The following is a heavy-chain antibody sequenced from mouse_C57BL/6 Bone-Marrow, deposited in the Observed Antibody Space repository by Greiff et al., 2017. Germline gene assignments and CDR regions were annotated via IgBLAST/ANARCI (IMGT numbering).Heavy chain of an antibody. CDR3: TRRLLRFDY. CDR2: IDPENGDT. CDR1: GFNIKDDY. Sequence: VQLQQSGAELVSPGASVKLSCTASGFNIKDDYMHWVKQRPEQGLEWIGWIDPENGDTEYASKFQGKATITADTSSNTAYLQLSSLTSEDTAVYYCTRRLLRFDYWGQGTTLTVSS. D-gene: IGHD1-1*01. V-gene: IGHV14-4*01. J-gene: IGHJ2*01.